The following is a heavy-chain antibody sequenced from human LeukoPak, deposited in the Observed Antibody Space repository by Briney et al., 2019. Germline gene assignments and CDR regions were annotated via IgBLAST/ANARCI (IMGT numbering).Heavy chain of an antibody. CDR1: GFTFGTYA. D-gene: IGHD3-16*01. CDR3: ARGDDSQQRNDALDI. V-gene: IGHV3-21*03. J-gene: IGHJ3*02. CDR2: ISRYSAEI. Sequence: KPGGSLRLSCAASGFTFGTYAMNWVRQAPGKGLDWVSSISRYSAEIYYVDSVRGRFTISRNNAKNSVFLQMNSLRAEDTAVYYCARGDDSQQRNDALDIWGQGTMDTVSS.